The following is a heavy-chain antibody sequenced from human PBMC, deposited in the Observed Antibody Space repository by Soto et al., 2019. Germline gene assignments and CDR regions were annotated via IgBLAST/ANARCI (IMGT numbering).Heavy chain of an antibody. D-gene: IGHD5-18*01. CDR3: AKVARTPAMVTPPSLFGLGG. CDR1: GLTFSTSG. V-gene: IGHV3-30*18. CDR2: ISYDGSNK. J-gene: IGHJ6*02. Sequence: VGSLRLSCADSGLTFSTSGMHWVRQAPGKGLEWVAVISYDGSNKYYRDSVKGRFTISRDNSKNTLYLQMNSLRLEDTAVYYCAKVARTPAMVTPPSLFGLGGWGQGTTVTVSS.